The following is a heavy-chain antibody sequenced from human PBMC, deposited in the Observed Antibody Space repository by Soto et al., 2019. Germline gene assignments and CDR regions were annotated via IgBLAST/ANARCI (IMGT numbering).Heavy chain of an antibody. V-gene: IGHV4-30-2*01. CDR3: ARGVLA. CDR1: GGSVNSGGYS. CDR2: ISPSGSP. J-gene: IGHJ5*02. Sequence: SETLSLSCSVSGGSVNSGGYSWSWIRQPPGKGLEWIGFISPSGSPAYNPSLKSRVTISVDRSNNQISLELSSVTAADTAVYYCARGVLAWGPGTLVTVSS. D-gene: IGHD2-8*01.